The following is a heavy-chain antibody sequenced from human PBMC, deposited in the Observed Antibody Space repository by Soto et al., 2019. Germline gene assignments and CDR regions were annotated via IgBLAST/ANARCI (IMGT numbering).Heavy chain of an antibody. Sequence: GGSLRLSCAASGFTFSSYAMSWVRQAPGKGLEWVSAISGSGGSTYYADSVKGRFTISRDNSKNTLYLQMNSLRAEDTAVYYCAKDGGPMVRGVALYYFDYWGQGTLVTVSS. V-gene: IGHV3-23*01. J-gene: IGHJ4*02. D-gene: IGHD3-10*01. CDR3: AKDGGPMVRGVALYYFDY. CDR2: ISGSGGST. CDR1: GFTFSSYA.